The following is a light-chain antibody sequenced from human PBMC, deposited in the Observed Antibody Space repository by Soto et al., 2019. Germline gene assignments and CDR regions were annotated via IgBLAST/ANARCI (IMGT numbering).Light chain of an antibody. V-gene: IGLV2-18*01. CDR2: EVT. CDR3: SLYISGSTYV. CDR1: SSDDGSYNR. Sequence: QSALTQPPSVSGSPGQSVTISCTETSSDDGSYNRHSCYQQPPGTAPKLIKNEVTTRPSGVPDRFSGSKSGSTASLTISGLQAEDEAGYYCSLYISGSTYVFGTGTKVTVL. J-gene: IGLJ1*01.